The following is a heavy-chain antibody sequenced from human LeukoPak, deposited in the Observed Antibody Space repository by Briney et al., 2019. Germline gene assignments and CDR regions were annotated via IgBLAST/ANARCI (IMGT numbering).Heavy chain of an antibody. V-gene: IGHV1-46*01. D-gene: IGHD2-15*01. CDR3: ARTVKYVVVVTVPYFDY. CDR2: INPSGGST. Sequence: ASVKVSCKASGYAFTSYHIHWMRQAPGQGLGWMGIINPSGGSTSYAQKFQGRVTMTRDTSTSTVYMELSSLRSEDTAVYYCARTVKYVVVVTVPYFDYWGQGTLVTVSS. CDR1: GYAFTSYH. J-gene: IGHJ4*02.